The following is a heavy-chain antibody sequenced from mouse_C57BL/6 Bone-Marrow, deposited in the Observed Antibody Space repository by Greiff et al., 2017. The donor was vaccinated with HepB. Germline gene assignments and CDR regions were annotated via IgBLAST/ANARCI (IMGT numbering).Heavy chain of an antibody. CDR2: INPNYGTT. CDR1: GYSFTDYN. V-gene: IGHV1-39*01. D-gene: IGHD2-4*01. CDR3: ARREVCDYDWYFDV. J-gene: IGHJ1*03. Sequence: VQLQQSGPELVKPGASVKISCKASGYSFTDYNMNWVKQSNGKSLEWIGVINPNYGTTSYNQKFKGKATLTVDQSSSTAYRQLNSLTSEDSAVYYCARREVCDYDWYFDVWGTGTTVTVSS.